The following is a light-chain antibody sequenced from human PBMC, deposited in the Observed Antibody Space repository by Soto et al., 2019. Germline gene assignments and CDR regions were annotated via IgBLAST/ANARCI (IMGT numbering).Light chain of an antibody. CDR3: QQYGSSVT. Sequence: EIVLTQSPGTLSLSPGERATLSCRASQSVSSSYLAWYQQKPGQAPRLLIYGASSRATGIPDRFSGSGSGTDFTLTISRLEPEDFAVYYCQQYGSSVTFGQGTKVE. CDR2: GAS. CDR1: QSVSSSY. J-gene: IGKJ1*01. V-gene: IGKV3-20*01.